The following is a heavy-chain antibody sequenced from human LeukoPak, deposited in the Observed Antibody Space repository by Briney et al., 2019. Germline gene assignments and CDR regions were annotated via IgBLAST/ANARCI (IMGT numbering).Heavy chain of an antibody. V-gene: IGHV4-34*01. CDR1: GGSFSGYY. J-gene: IGHJ4*02. Sequence: PSETLSLTCAVYGGSFSGYYWSWIRQPPGKGLEWVGEINHSGSTNYNPSLKSRVTISVDTSKNQFSLKLSSVTAADTAAYYCARTRAAGYSSGWYHYWGQGTLVTVSS. CDR3: ARTRAAGYSSGWYHY. D-gene: IGHD6-19*01. CDR2: INHSGST.